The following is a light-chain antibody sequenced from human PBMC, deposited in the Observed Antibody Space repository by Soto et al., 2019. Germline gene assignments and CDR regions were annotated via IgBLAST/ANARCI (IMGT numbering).Light chain of an antibody. V-gene: IGKV3-11*01. CDR2: DAS. J-gene: IGKJ3*01. CDR3: QHRVNWPLA. Sequence: EIVLTQSPATLSLSPGERATLSCRASQSVSIYLGWYQHKPGQAPRLLIYDASNRATGIPARFSGSGSGTDFTLAISSLEPEDFAVYYCQHRVNWPLAFGPGTKVEIK. CDR1: QSVSIY.